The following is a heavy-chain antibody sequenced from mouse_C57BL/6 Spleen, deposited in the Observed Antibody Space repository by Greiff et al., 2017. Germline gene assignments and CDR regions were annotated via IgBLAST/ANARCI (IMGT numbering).Heavy chain of an antibody. CDR1: GFTFSDYG. D-gene: IGHD1-1*01. CDR3: ARDYYGSSFYFDY. V-gene: IGHV5-17*01. CDR2: ISSGSSTI. J-gene: IGHJ2*01. Sequence: EVMLVESGGGLVKPGGSLKLSCAASGFTFSDYGMHWVRQAPEKGLEWVAYISSGSSTIYYADTVKGRFTISRDNAKNTLFLQMTSLRSEDTAMYYCARDYYGSSFYFDYWGQGTTLTVSS.